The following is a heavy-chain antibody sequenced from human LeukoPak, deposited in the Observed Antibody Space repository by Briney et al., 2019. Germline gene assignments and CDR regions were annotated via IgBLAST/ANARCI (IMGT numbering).Heavy chain of an antibody. J-gene: IGHJ4*02. Sequence: GGSLRLSCAASGFTFSTYAMSWVRQAPGKGLEWVSAISGSGGNTYYADSVKGRFTISRDNSKNTLYLQMNSLRAEDTAVYYCAKRDGYSSPNFDYWGQGTLVTVSS. CDR1: GFTFSTYA. CDR3: AKRDGYSSPNFDY. V-gene: IGHV3-23*01. D-gene: IGHD6-13*01. CDR2: ISGSGGNT.